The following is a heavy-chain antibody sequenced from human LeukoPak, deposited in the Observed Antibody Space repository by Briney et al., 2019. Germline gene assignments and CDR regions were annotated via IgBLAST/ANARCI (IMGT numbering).Heavy chain of an antibody. CDR2: IYYSGST. Sequence: SETLSLTCTVSGGSISSYYWSWIRQPPGKGLEWIGYIYYSGSTNYNPSLKSRVSISVDTSKNQFSLKLSSVTAADTAVYYCARVYYDFWSGHRTNYYMDVWGKGTTVTVSS. D-gene: IGHD3-3*01. CDR3: ARVYYDFWSGHRTNYYMDV. V-gene: IGHV4-59*01. CDR1: GGSISSYY. J-gene: IGHJ6*03.